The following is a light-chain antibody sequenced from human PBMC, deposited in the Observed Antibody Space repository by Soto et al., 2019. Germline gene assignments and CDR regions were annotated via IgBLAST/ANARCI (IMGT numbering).Light chain of an antibody. J-gene: IGLJ1*01. CDR2: EVS. CDR1: GSDVGGYNY. V-gene: IGLV2-14*01. CDR3: SSYTSSSTLFV. Sequence: QSVLTQPASVSGSPGQSITISCTGTGSDVGGYNYVSWYQQHPGKAPKLMIYEVSNRPSGVSNRFSGSKSGNTASLTISGLQAEDEADYSCSSYTSSSTLFVFGTGTKVTVL.